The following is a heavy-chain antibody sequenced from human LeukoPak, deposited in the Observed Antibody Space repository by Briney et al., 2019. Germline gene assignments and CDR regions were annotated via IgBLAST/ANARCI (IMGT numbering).Heavy chain of an antibody. Sequence: GGSLRLSCAASGFTFSSYAMSWVRQAPGKGLEWDSAISGSGGSTYYADSVKGRFTISRDNSKDTLYLQMNSLRAEDTAVYYCAKGGYCSGGSCYINWFDPWGQGTLVTVSS. CDR2: ISGSGGST. J-gene: IGHJ5*02. V-gene: IGHV3-23*01. CDR3: AKGGYCSGGSCYINWFDP. CDR1: GFTFSSYA. D-gene: IGHD2-15*01.